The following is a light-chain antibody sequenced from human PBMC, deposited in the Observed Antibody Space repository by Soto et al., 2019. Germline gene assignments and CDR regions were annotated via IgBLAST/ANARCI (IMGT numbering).Light chain of an antibody. J-gene: IGKJ5*01. CDR3: QKYNTAPYT. CDR1: QGISNY. V-gene: IGKV1-27*01. CDR2: AAS. Sequence: DIQMTQSPSSLSASLGDRVTITCLASQGISNYLAWFQQKAGKVPKLLIYAASSLQSGVPSRFSGSGSGTEFTLTISSLQPEDVATYYCQKYNTAPYTFGQGTRLEIK.